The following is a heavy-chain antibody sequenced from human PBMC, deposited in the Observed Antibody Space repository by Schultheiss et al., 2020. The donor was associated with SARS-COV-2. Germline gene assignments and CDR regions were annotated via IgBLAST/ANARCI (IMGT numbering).Heavy chain of an antibody. V-gene: IGHV3-23*01. CDR1: GFTVSSNY. Sequence: GGSLRLSCAASGFTVSSNYMSWVRQAPGKGLEWVSVISGSGGSTYYSDSVKGRFTISRDNSKNTLYLQMNSLRAEDTAVYYCAKDSELVVAATLFDYWGQGTLVTVSS. CDR2: ISGSGGST. D-gene: IGHD2-15*01. J-gene: IGHJ4*02. CDR3: AKDSELVVAATLFDY.